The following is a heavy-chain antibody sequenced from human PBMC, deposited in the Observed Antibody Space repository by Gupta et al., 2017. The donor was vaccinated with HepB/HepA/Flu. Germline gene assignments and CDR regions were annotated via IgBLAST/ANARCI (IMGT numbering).Heavy chain of an antibody. J-gene: IGHJ4*02. D-gene: IGHD5-18*01. V-gene: IGHV3-30-3*01. Sequence: QVQLVESGGGVVQPGRSLRLSWAASGFTFSSYAMHWVRQAPGKGLEWVAVISYDGSNKYYADSVKGRFTISRDNSKNTLYLQMNSLRAEDTAVYYCARGRGYSYGYFDYWGQGTLVTVSS. CDR1: GFTFSSYA. CDR2: ISYDGSNK. CDR3: ARGRGYSYGYFDY.